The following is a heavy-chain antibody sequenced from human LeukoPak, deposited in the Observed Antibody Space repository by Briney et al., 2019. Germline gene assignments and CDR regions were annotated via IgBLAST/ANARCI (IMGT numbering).Heavy chain of an antibody. CDR2: IYYSGST. D-gene: IGHD1-1*01. Sequence: SETLSLTCTVSGGSISSYYWSWIRQPPGKGLERIGYIYYSGSTNYNPPLKSRVTISVDTSKNQFSLKLSPVTAADTAVYYCARHPGTTGTTGYFDYWGQGTLVTVSS. CDR1: GGSISSYY. V-gene: IGHV4-59*08. CDR3: ARHPGTTGTTGYFDY. J-gene: IGHJ4*02.